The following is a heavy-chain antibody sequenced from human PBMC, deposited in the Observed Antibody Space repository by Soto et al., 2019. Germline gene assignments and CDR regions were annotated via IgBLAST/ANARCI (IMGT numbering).Heavy chain of an antibody. CDR3: TRDSGGRDAC. CDR1: GFTFSSYW. V-gene: IGHV3-74*01. J-gene: IGHJ4*02. Sequence: HPGGSLRLSCAASGFTFSSYWMHWVRQVPGKGLVWVSRINTDGSITSHADSVKGRFTISRDNAKNTLYLQMNSLRADDTAVYYCTRDSGGRDACWGQGALVTVSS. D-gene: IGHD2-15*01. CDR2: INTDGSIT.